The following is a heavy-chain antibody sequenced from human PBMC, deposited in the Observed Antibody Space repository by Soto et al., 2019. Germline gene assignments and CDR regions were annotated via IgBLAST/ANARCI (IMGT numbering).Heavy chain of an antibody. Sequence: GGSLRLSCAASGFTFSLYGMHWVRQPPGKGPEWVAVIWYDGSNTYYADSVKGRFTISRDNSKNTLYLQMNSLRAEDAAVYYCARGNYNYYYGMDVWGQGTTVTVSS. V-gene: IGHV3-33*01. CDR1: GFTFSLYG. CDR2: IWYDGSNT. J-gene: IGHJ6*02. D-gene: IGHD3-10*01. CDR3: ARGNYNYYYGMDV.